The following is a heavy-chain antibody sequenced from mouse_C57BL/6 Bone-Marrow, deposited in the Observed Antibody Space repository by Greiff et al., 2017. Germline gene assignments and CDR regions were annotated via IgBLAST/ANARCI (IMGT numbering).Heavy chain of an antibody. J-gene: IGHJ3*01. CDR3: ARGPYYGSSYAWFAY. D-gene: IGHD1-1*01. CDR2: IYPRSGNT. V-gene: IGHV1-81*01. CDR1: GYTFTSYG. Sequence: VMPVESGAELARPGASVKLSCKASGYTFTSYGISWVKQRTGQGLEWIGEIYPRSGNTYYNEKFKGKATLTADKSSSTAYMELRSLTSEDSAVYFCARGPYYGSSYAWFAYWGQGTLVTVSA.